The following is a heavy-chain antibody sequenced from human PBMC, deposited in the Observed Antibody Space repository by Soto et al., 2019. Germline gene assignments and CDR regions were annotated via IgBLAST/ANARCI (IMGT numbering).Heavy chain of an antibody. V-gene: IGHV1-46*01. CDR2: INPSGGST. CDR3: ARFPGIAVADDYYYYGMDV. Sequence: ASVKVSCKASGYTFTSYYIHWVRQAPGQGLEWMGIINPSGGSTSYAQKFQGRVTMTRDTSTSTVYMELSSLRSEDTAVYYCARFPGIAVADDYYYYGMDVWGQGTTVTVSS. CDR1: GYTFTSYY. J-gene: IGHJ6*02. D-gene: IGHD6-19*01.